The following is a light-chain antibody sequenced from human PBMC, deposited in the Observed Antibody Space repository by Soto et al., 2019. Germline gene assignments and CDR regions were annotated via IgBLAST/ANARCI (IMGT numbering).Light chain of an antibody. J-gene: IGKJ1*01. CDR1: QSISTY. CDR2: AAS. CDR3: QQSYSTLRWT. Sequence: DIQMTQSPSSLSASVGDRVTITCRASQSISTYLNWYQQKPGKAPKLLIYAASSLQTGVPSRFSGSGSGTDFTLTITSLQPEDFVTYSCQQSYSTLRWTFGQGTKVEIK. V-gene: IGKV1-39*01.